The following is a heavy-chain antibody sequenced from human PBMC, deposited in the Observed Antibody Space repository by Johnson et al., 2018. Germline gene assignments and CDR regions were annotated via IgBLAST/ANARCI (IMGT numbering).Heavy chain of an antibody. CDR3: ARATLSPMRDYYYYYGMDV. CDR2: ISSRSSYI. D-gene: IGHD3-22*01. CDR1: GFTFSSYA. J-gene: IGHJ6*02. Sequence: VQLVQSGGGLVQPGRSLRLSCAASGFTFSSYAMHWVRQAPGKGLEWVSSISSRSSYIYYADSVKDRFPISRDNAKNSLYLQMKSLRAEETAVYYCARATLSPMRDYYYYYGMDVWGQGTTVTVSS. V-gene: IGHV3-21*04.